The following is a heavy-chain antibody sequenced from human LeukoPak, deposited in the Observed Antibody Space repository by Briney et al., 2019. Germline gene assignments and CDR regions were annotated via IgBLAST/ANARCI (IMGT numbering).Heavy chain of an antibody. CDR1: GFTFSSYA. J-gene: IGHJ3*02. V-gene: IGHV3-23*01. CDR3: ARGSSGWSPAHASDI. D-gene: IGHD6-19*01. CDR2: ISGSGGST. Sequence: PGGSLRLSCAASGFTFSSYAMSWVRQAPGKGLEWVSAISGSGGSTYYADSVKGRFTISRDNAKNSLYLQMNSLRAEDTAVYYCARGSSGWSPAHASDIWGQGTMVTVSS.